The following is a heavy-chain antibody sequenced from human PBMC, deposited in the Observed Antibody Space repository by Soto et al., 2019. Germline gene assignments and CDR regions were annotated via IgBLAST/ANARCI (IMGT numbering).Heavy chain of an antibody. CDR1: GFTFSSYW. Sequence: GGSLRLSCAASGFTFSSYWMSWVRQAPGKGLEWVANIKQDGSEEYYVDSVKGRFTISRDNAKKSLYLQMNSLRAEDTAVYYCTTDLSSGWPSYYYGMDVWGQGTTVTVSS. V-gene: IGHV3-7*01. CDR2: IKQDGSEE. J-gene: IGHJ6*02. CDR3: TTDLSSGWPSYYYGMDV. D-gene: IGHD6-19*01.